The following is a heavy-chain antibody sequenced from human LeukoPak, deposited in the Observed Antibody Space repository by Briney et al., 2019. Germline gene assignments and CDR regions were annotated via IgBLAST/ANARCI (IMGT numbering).Heavy chain of an antibody. CDR2: INTNTGNP. D-gene: IGHD5-12*01. Sequence: ASVKVSCKASGYTFTTYAMNWVRQAPGQGLEFMGWINTNTGNPTYAQGFTGRFVFSLDTSVSTAYLQISSLEAEDTAVYYCARDQSGYDSSLAYHYYYMDVWGKGTTVTVSS. J-gene: IGHJ6*03. CDR1: GYTFTTYA. CDR3: ARDQSGYDSSLAYHYYYMDV. V-gene: IGHV7-4-1*02.